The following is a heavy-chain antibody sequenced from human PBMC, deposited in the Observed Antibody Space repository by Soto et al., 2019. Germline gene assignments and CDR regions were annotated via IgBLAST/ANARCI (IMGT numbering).Heavy chain of an antibody. CDR3: ARLPGCSGGSCSGVYYFDY. CDR1: GGSISSYY. Sequence: SETLSLTCTVSGGSISSYYWSWIRQPPGKGLEWIGYIYYSGSTNYNPSLKSRVTISVDTSKNQLSLKLSSVTAADTAVYYCARLPGCSGGSCSGVYYFDYWGQGTLVTVSS. D-gene: IGHD2-15*01. CDR2: IYYSGST. V-gene: IGHV4-59*08. J-gene: IGHJ4*02.